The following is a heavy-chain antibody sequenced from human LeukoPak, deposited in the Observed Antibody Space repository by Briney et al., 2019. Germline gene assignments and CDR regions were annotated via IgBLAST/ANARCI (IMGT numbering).Heavy chain of an antibody. J-gene: IGHJ4*02. CDR2: IYLGDSDT. CDR3: ARKDNGYSLHPYDY. D-gene: IGHD5-24*01. V-gene: IGHV5-51*01. Sequence: GESLKISCQGSGYSFTTYWIAWVRQMPGKGLEWMGIIYLGDSDTRYSPSFQGQVTMSADKSLSTAYLQWSSLKASDTAMYYCARKDNGYSLHPYDYWGQGTLVTVSS. CDR1: GYSFTTYW.